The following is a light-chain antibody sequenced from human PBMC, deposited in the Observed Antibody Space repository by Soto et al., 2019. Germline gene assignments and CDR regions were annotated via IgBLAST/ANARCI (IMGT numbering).Light chain of an antibody. CDR3: QQYNSYST. Sequence: DIQMTQSPSTLSASVGERVIITFRASQSISNWLAWYQQKPGKAPKLLIYTASTLESGVPSRFSGSGSGTEFTLTISSLQPDDFATYYCQQYNSYSTFGQGTKVEIK. CDR2: TAS. V-gene: IGKV1-5*03. CDR1: QSISNW. J-gene: IGKJ1*01.